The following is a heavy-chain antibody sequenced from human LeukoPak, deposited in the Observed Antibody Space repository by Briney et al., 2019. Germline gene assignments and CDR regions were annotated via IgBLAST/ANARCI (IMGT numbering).Heavy chain of an antibody. D-gene: IGHD3-22*01. Sequence: RGSLRLSCAAPGFIFSSYWMHWVRQAPGKGLVWVSRISSDGRSTSYADSVKGRFTISRDNAKNTLYLQMNSLRAEDTAVYYCARDPLHYYDSSGQPLYYYMDVWGKGTTVTVSS. CDR2: ISSDGRST. J-gene: IGHJ6*03. CDR1: GFIFSSYW. V-gene: IGHV3-74*01. CDR3: ARDPLHYYDSSGQPLYYYMDV.